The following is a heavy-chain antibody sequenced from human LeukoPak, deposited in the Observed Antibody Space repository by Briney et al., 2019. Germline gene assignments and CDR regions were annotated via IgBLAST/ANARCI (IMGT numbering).Heavy chain of an antibody. D-gene: IGHD3-22*01. CDR2: IIPILGIA. Sequence: ASVKVSCEASGGTFSSYAICWVRQAPGQGLEWMGRIIPILGIANYAQKFQGRVTITADKSTSTAYMELSSLRSGDTAVYYCARDSVPHYYDSSEIIHGFDYWGQGTLVTVSS. CDR3: ARDSVPHYYDSSEIIHGFDY. J-gene: IGHJ4*02. CDR1: GGTFSSYA. V-gene: IGHV1-69*04.